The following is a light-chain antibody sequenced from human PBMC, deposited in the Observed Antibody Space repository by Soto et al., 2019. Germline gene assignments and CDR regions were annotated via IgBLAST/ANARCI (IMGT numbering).Light chain of an antibody. CDR3: QQYNTYWT. V-gene: IGKV1-5*01. Sequence: EIHLTQSPSTLSASVGDRVTITCRASQTISHWLAWYQQKPGKAPKLLIFDASSLENGVPSRFSGSGSGTEFTLTITGLQPDDFATYYCQQYNTYWTFGQGTKVDIK. CDR1: QTISHW. CDR2: DAS. J-gene: IGKJ1*01.